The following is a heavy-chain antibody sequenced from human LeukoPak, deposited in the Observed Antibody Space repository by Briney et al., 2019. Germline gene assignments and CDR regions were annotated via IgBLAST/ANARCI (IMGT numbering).Heavy chain of an antibody. J-gene: IGHJ3*02. CDR1: GFTFSSYW. CDR2: IKQDGSEK. D-gene: IGHD4-17*01. CDR3: ARDTVTEPRGDAFDM. V-gene: IGHV3-7*01. Sequence: GGSLRLSCAASGFTFSSYWMSWVRQAPGKGLEWVANIKQDGSEKYYVDSLKGRFTMSRDNAKNSLYLQMNSLRAEDTAVYYCARDTVTEPRGDAFDMWGQGTMVTVSS.